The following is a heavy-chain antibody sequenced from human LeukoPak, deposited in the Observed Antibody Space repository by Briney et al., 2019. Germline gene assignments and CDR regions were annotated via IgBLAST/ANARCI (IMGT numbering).Heavy chain of an antibody. V-gene: IGHV1-18*01. CDR3: AREGVEEYCSSTSCYYYYYYGMDV. CDR1: GYTFTSYG. CDR2: ISAYNGNT. D-gene: IGHD2-2*01. J-gene: IGHJ6*02. Sequence: ASVKVSCKASGYTFTSYGISWVRQAPGQGLEWMGWISAYNGNTNYAQKLQGRVTMTTDTSTSTAYMELRSLRSDDTAVYYCAREGVEEYCSSTSCYYYYYYGMDVWGRGTTVTVSS.